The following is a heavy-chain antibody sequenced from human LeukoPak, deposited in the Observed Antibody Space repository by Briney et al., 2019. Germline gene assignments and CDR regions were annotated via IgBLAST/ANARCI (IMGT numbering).Heavy chain of an antibody. D-gene: IGHD7-27*01. CDR2: ISSSSSYI. J-gene: IGHJ3*02. Sequence: GGSLRLSCAASGFTFSSYAMSWVRQAPGKGLEWVSSISSSSSYIYYADSVKGRFTISRDNAKNSLYLQMNSLRAEDTAVYYCARDGNWVYDAFDIWGQGTMVTVSS. V-gene: IGHV3-21*01. CDR3: ARDGNWVYDAFDI. CDR1: GFTFSSYA.